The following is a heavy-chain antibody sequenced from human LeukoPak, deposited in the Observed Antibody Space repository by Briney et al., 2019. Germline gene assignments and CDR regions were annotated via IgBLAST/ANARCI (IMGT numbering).Heavy chain of an antibody. J-gene: IGHJ4*02. CDR3: ARRPLYYDSRVSYAGDLEY. CDR1: GGSISSSSYY. Sequence: SETLSLTCTVSGGSISSSSYYWGWIRQPPGKGLEWIGSIYYSGSTHSNPSLKSRVTVSVDTSKNQFSLRLSSVTAADTAVYYCARRPLYYDSRVSYAGDLEYGGQGTLFTVSS. D-gene: IGHD3-22*01. CDR2: IYYSGST. V-gene: IGHV4-39*01.